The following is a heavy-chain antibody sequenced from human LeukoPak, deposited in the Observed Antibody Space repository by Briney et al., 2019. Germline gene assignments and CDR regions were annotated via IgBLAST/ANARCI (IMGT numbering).Heavy chain of an antibody. D-gene: IGHD3-22*01. Sequence: KVSCKASGYTFTSYDINWVRQATGQGLEWMGWMNPNSGNTGYAQKFQGSVTMTRNTSISTAYMELNSLRAEDTAVYYCARAVTPWYDPYYYDSTGYCDYWGQGTLVTVSS. CDR3: ARAVTPWYDPYYYDSTGYCDY. CDR2: MNPNSGNT. CDR1: GYTFTSYD. J-gene: IGHJ4*02. V-gene: IGHV1-8*01.